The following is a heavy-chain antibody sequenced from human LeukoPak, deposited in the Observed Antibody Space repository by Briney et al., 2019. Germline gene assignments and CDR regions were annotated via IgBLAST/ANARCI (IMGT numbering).Heavy chain of an antibody. J-gene: IGHJ4*02. V-gene: IGHV4-34*01. D-gene: IGHD4-23*01. CDR3: ARGSGNSPWDY. Sequence: SETLSLTCAAYGGTFNGYYWSWIRQPPGKGLEWIGEINHSGSTNYNPSLKSRVTISVDTSKNQFSLKLSSVTAADTAVYYCARGSGNSPWDYWGQGTLVTVSS. CDR1: GGTFNGYY. CDR2: INHSGST.